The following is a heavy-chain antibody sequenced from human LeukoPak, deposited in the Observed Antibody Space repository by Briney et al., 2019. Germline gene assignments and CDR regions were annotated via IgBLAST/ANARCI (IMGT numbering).Heavy chain of an antibody. CDR3: ARDPDTAMVYYYYGMDV. V-gene: IGHV1-69*13. Sequence: SVKVSCKASGGTFSSYAISWVRQAPGQGLEWMGGIIPIFGTANYAQKFQGRVTITADESTSTAYMELSSLRSEDTGVYYCARDPDTAMVYYYYGMDVWGQGTTVTVSS. CDR1: GGTFSSYA. J-gene: IGHJ6*02. CDR2: IIPIFGTA. D-gene: IGHD5-18*01.